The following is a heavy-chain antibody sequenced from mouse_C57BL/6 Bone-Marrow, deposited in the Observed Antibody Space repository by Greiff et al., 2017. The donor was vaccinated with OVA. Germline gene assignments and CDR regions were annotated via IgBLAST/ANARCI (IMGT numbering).Heavy chain of an antibody. V-gene: IGHV5-12*01. Sequence: EVKLVESGGGLVQPGGSLKLSCAASGFTFSDYYMYWVRQTPEKRLEWVAYISNGGGSTYYPDTVKGRFTITRDNAKNTLYLQMSRLKSEDTAMYYCARHRGNAVVGAMDDWGQGTSVTVSS. CDR2: ISNGGGST. D-gene: IGHD1-1*01. J-gene: IGHJ4*01. CDR1: GFTFSDYY. CDR3: ARHRGNAVVGAMDD.